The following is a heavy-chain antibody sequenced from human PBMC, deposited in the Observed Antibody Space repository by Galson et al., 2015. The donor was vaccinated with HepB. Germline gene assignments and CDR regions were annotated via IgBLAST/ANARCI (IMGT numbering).Heavy chain of an antibody. Sequence: SVKVSCKASGYTFTSYYMHWVRQAPGQGLEWMGIINPSGSSTSYAQKFQGRVTMTRDTSTSTVYMELSSLRSEDTAVYYCARDLMWMVGYKEPKNAFDIWGQGTMVTVSS. D-gene: IGHD5-24*01. CDR2: INPSGSST. V-gene: IGHV1-46*03. CDR1: GYTFTSYY. CDR3: ARDLMWMVGYKEPKNAFDI. J-gene: IGHJ3*02.